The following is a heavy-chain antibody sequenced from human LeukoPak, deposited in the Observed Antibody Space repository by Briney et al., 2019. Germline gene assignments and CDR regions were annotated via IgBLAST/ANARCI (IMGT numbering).Heavy chain of an antibody. D-gene: IGHD2-21*01. CDR1: GGTFISYT. V-gene: IGHV1-69*02. CDR3: ARAGCGGDCYSPLDY. Sequence: SVKVSCKASGGTFISYTISWVRQAPGQGLEWMGRIIPILGIANYAQKFQGRVTITADKSTSTAYMELSSLRSEDTAVYYCARAGCGGDCYSPLDYWGQVTLVTVSS. CDR2: IIPILGIA. J-gene: IGHJ4*02.